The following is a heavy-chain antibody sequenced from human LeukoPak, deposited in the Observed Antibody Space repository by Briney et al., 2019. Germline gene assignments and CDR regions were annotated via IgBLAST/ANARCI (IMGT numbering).Heavy chain of an antibody. CDR3: ARDLDLDY. Sequence: GASVKVSCKASGGTFSSYAISWVRQAPGQGLEWMGRIIPILGIANYAQKFQGRVTMTRNTSISTAYVELSSLRSEDTAVYYCARDLDLDYWGQGTLVTVSS. CDR1: GGTFSSYA. CDR2: IIPILGIA. V-gene: IGHV1-69*04. J-gene: IGHJ4*02.